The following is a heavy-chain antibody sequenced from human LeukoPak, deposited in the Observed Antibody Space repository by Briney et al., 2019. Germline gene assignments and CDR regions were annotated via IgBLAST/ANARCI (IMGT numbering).Heavy chain of an antibody. Sequence: GGSLRLSCAASGFTFSSYAMSWVRQAPGKGLEWVSAISGSGGSTYYADSVKGRFTISRDNSKNTLYLQMNSLRAEDTAVYYCAKDVIGRGRIAAAGTPAFDYWAREPWSPSPQ. J-gene: IGHJ4*02. CDR1: GFTFSSYA. D-gene: IGHD6-13*01. CDR3: AKDVIGRGRIAAAGTPAFDY. V-gene: IGHV3-23*01. CDR2: ISGSGGST.